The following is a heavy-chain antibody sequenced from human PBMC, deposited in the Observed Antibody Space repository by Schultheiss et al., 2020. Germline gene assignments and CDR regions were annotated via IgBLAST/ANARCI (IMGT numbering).Heavy chain of an antibody. V-gene: IGHV2-5*02. J-gene: IGHJ4*02. CDR2: IYWDDDK. CDR3: AHIRIRLSTMVQGVITRIQNPDY. Sequence: SGPTLVKPTQTLTLTCTFSGFSLSTSGVGVGWIRQPPGKALEWLALIYWDDDKRYSPSLKSRLTITKDTSKNQVVLTMTNMDPVDTATYYCAHIRIRLSTMVQGVITRIQNPDYWGQGTLVTVSS. D-gene: IGHD3-10*01. CDR1: GFSLSTSGVG.